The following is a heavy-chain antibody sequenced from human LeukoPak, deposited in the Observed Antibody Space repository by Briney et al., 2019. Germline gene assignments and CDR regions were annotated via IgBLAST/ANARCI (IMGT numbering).Heavy chain of an antibody. V-gene: IGHV4-59*01. J-gene: IGHJ4*02. CDR3: ARAGYSSGWRLIDY. CDR1: GGSISSYY. CDR2: IYYSGST. Sequence: SETLSLTCTVSGGSISSYYWSWIRQPPGKGLEWIGYIYYSGSTNHNPSLKSRVTISVDTSKNQFSLKLSSVTAADTAVYYCARAGYSSGWRLIDYWGQGTLVTVSS. D-gene: IGHD6-19*01.